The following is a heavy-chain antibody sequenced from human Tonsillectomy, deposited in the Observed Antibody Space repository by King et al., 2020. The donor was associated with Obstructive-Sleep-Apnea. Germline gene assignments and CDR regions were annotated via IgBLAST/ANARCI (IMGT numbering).Heavy chain of an antibody. CDR1: GFTFSPYS. D-gene: IGHD3-3*02. V-gene: IGHV3-30*04. CDR3: ATDNGAHFWSGFNWFDP. J-gene: IGHJ5*02. CDR2: ISYEGTNE. Sequence: VQLVESGGGVVQPGRSLRLSCAASGFTFSPYSMHWVRQAPGKGLEWVAVISYEGTNEHYADSGKGRLTISRDKPMNTVYLQMNSLRAVDTAVYYCATDNGAHFWSGFNWFDPWGQGTLVTVSS.